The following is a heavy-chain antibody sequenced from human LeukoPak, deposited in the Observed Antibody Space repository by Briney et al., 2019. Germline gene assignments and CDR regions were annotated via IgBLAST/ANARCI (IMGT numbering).Heavy chain of an antibody. V-gene: IGHV3-48*03. CDR3: ASTKIRADLFDY. CDR1: GFTFSSYE. CDR2: ISSSGSTI. J-gene: IGHJ4*02. D-gene: IGHD2-8*01. Sequence: PGGSLRLSSAASGFTFSSYEMNWVRQAPGTGLEWVSYISSSGSTIYYADSVKGRFTISRDNAKNSLYLQMNSLRAEDTAVYYCASTKIRADLFDYWGQGTLVTVSS.